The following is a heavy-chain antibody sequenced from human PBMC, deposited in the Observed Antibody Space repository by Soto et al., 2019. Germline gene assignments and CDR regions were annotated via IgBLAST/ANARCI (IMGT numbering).Heavy chain of an antibody. CDR2: IYSGGST. J-gene: IGHJ3*02. CDR1: GFTVSSNY. Sequence: GGSLRLSCAASGFTVSSNYMSWVRQAPGKGLEWVSVIYSGGSTYYADSVKGRFTISRDNSKNTLYLQMNSLRAEDTALYYCARGQSQDAFDIWGQGTRVTVSS. CDR3: ARGQSQDAFDI. V-gene: IGHV3-66*01.